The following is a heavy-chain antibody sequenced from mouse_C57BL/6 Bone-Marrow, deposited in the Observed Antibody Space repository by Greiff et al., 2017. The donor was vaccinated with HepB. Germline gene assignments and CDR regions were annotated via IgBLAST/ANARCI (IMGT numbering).Heavy chain of an antibody. Sequence: EVMLVESGGGLVKPGGSLKLSCAASGFTFSSYAMSWVRQTPEKRLEWVATISDGGSYTYYPDNVKGRFTISRDNAKNNPYLQMSHLKSEDTAMYYCARAGSSYNFDYWGQGTTLTVSS. D-gene: IGHD1-1*01. CDR3: ARAGSSYNFDY. J-gene: IGHJ2*01. CDR2: ISDGGSYT. CDR1: GFTFSSYA. V-gene: IGHV5-4*03.